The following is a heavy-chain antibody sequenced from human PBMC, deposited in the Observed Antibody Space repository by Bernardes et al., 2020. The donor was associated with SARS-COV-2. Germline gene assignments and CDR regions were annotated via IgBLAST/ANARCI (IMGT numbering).Heavy chain of an antibody. D-gene: IGHD3-16*01. V-gene: IGHV3-23*01. CDR1: GFTFSSYA. Sequence: GGSLRLSCAAFGFTFSSYAMSWVRQAPGKGLEWVSAISGSGGSTYYADSVKGRFTVSRDNSKKTLYLQMNSLRAEDTAIYYCAKDKGRFGEPVVVWYFDSWGQGTLVTVSS. J-gene: IGHJ4*02. CDR2: ISGSGGST. CDR3: AKDKGRFGEPVVVWYFDS.